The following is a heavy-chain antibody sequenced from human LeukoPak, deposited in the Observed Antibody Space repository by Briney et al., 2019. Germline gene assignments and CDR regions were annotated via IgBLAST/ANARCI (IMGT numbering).Heavy chain of an antibody. V-gene: IGHV5-51*01. J-gene: IGHJ4*02. CDR2: IYPRDSDA. CDR3: ARQPSWVTGITAFDY. CDR1: GYTFSTYW. Sequence: GESLKISCKGSGYTFSTYWIGWVRQMPGRDLEWMGVIYPRDSDARISPSFQGQVAISVDTSIATAYLQWSSLKASDTAIYYCARQPSWVTGITAFDYWGQGTLVTVSS. D-gene: IGHD1-7*01.